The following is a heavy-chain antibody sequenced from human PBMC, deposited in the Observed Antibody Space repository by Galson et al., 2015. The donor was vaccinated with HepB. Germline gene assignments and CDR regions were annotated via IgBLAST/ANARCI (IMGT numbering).Heavy chain of an antibody. CDR2: IYYSGST. V-gene: IGHV4-31*03. D-gene: IGHD5-24*01. J-gene: IGHJ6*03. CDR1: GGSISSGGYY. CDR3: ARWTYNYPYYYYYYMDV. Sequence: TLSLTCTVSGGSISSGGYYWSWIRQHPGKGLEWIGYIYYSGSTYYNPSLKSRVIISVDTSKNQFSLKLSSVTAADTAVYYCARWTYNYPYYYYYYMDVWGKGTTVTVSS.